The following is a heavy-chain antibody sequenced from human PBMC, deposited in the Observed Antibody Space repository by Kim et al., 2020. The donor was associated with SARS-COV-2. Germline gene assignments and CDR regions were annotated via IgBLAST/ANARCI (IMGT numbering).Heavy chain of an antibody. CDR2: IYYSGST. Sequence: SETLSLTCTVSGGSISSGGYYWSWIRQHPGKGLEWIGYIYYSGSTYYNPSLKSRVTISVDTSKNQFSLKLSSVTAADTAVYYCARAVRGVIKGGWFDPWGQGTLVTVSS. CDR3: ARAVRGVIKGGWFDP. V-gene: IGHV4-31*03. J-gene: IGHJ5*02. CDR1: GGSISSGGYY. D-gene: IGHD3-10*01.